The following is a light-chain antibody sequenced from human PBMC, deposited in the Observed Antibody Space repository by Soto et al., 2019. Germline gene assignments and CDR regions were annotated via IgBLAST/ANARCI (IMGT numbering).Light chain of an antibody. CDR1: SSDVGGYNF. Sequence: QSALTQPASVSGSPGQSITISCTGTSSDVGGYNFVSWYQQLPGKAPKLIISEVSNRPSGVSTRFSGSKSGNTASLTISGLQPEDEADYYCSSYSTIGAEVHFGGGTKVTVL. V-gene: IGLV2-14*01. CDR2: EVS. J-gene: IGLJ2*01. CDR3: SSYSTIGAEVH.